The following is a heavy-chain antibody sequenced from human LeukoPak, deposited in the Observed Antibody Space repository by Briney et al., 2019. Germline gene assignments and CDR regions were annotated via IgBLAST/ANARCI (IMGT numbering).Heavy chain of an antibody. CDR1: GYTFTGYY. CDR3: AREGSSSSFNWFDP. Sequence: ASVKVSCKASGYTFTGYYMHWVRQAPGQGLEWMGWINPNSGGTNYAQKFQGRVTMTRDTSISTAYMELSRLRPDDTAVYYCAREGSSSSFNWFDPWGQGTLVTVSS. J-gene: IGHJ5*02. V-gene: IGHV1-2*02. CDR2: INPNSGGT. D-gene: IGHD6-6*01.